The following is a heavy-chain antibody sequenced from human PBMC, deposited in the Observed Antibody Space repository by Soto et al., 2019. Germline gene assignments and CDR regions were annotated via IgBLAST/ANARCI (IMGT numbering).Heavy chain of an antibody. V-gene: IGHV1-3*01. CDR2: INAGNGNT. J-gene: IGHJ4*02. CDR3: ARGITLPTPLDY. Sequence: AAVKASCKASGYTFTSYAMHWVRQAPGQRLEWMGWINAGNGNTKYSQKFQGRVTITRDTSASTAYMELSSLRPEDTAVYYCARGITLPTPLDYWGQGTLVTVSS. CDR1: GYTFTSYA. D-gene: IGHD1-20*01.